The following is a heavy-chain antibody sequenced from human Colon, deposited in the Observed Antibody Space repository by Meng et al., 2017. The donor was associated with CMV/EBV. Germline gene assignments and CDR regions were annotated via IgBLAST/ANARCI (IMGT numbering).Heavy chain of an antibody. J-gene: IGHJ4*02. CDR3: ARGHDFDY. CDR1: GFTFDNYS. Sequence: GESLKISCAASGFTFDNYSMNWVRQAPGTGLEWVASISSSSSYIYYADSVKGRFTISRDNAKNSLYLQMNNLRAEDTAVYYCARGHDFDYWGQGTLVTVSS. CDR2: ISSSSSYI. V-gene: IGHV3-21*01.